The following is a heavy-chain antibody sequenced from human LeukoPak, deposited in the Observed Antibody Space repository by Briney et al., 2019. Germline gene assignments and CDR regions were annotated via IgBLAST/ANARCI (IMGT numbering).Heavy chain of an antibody. J-gene: IGHJ3*02. CDR2: IYHSGST. V-gene: IGHV4-4*02. CDR1: GGSISSSNW. CDR3: ARENPITIFGVVIDDAFDI. Sequence: NASETLSLTCAVSGGSISSSNWWSWVRQPPGKGLEWIGEIYHSGSTNYNPSLKSRVTISVDTSKNQFSLKLSSVTAADTAVYYCARENPITIFGVVIDDAFDIWGQGTMVTVSS. D-gene: IGHD3-3*01.